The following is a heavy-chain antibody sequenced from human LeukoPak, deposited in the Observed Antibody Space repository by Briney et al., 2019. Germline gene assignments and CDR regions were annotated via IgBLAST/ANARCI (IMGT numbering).Heavy chain of an antibody. CDR2: IRPTDGST. J-gene: IGHJ5*02. Sequence: GASVKISCKPSGYTFINHYIHWVRQAPGQGLEWMGVIRPTDGSTSYAQNFQGRLSMTSDTSTSTAYMALSSLRSEDTAIYYCTRTINSWFDPWGQGTPVSISS. V-gene: IGHV1-46*01. CDR3: TRTINSWFDP. D-gene: IGHD3-9*01. CDR1: GYTFINHY.